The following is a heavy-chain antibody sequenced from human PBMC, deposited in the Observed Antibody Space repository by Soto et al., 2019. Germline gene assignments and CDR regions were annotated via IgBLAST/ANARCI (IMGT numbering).Heavy chain of an antibody. D-gene: IGHD5-18*01. CDR3: ARVGHTYGNYYFDY. V-gene: IGHV4-61*08. Sequence: SETLSLTCAVSVGSITSGGYSWNWIRQPPGKGLEWIGRLYASGSTNYNPSLKSRVTMSADTSKNQFSLKVTSVTAADTAIYYCARVGHTYGNYYFDYWGQGTLVTVSS. J-gene: IGHJ4*02. CDR1: VGSITSGGYS. CDR2: LYASGST.